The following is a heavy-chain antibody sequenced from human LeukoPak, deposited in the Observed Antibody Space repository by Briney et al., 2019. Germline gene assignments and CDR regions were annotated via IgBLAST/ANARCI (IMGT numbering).Heavy chain of an antibody. D-gene: IGHD6-19*01. V-gene: IGHV4-59*01. CDR2: IYYSGST. CDR1: GGSISSYY. Sequence: PSETLSLTCTVSGGSISSYYWSWIRQPPGNGLEWIGYIYYSGSTNYNPSLKSRVTISVDTSKNQFSLKLSSVTAADTAVYYCARVRPAVAGTHYFDYWGQGTLVTVSS. J-gene: IGHJ4*02. CDR3: ARVRPAVAGTHYFDY.